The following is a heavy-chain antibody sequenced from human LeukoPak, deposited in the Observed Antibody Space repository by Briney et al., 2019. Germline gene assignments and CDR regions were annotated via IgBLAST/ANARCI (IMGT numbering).Heavy chain of an antibody. J-gene: IGHJ4*02. D-gene: IGHD3-22*01. CDR2: ISYDGSNK. Sequence: GGSLRLSCAASGFTFSSYAMHWVRQAPGKGLEWVAVISYDGSNKYYADSVKGRFTISRDNSKNTLYLQMNSLRAEDTAVYYCSREGSFYDSSGLDYWGQGTLVTVSS. CDR1: GFTFSSYA. V-gene: IGHV3-30*04. CDR3: SREGSFYDSSGLDY.